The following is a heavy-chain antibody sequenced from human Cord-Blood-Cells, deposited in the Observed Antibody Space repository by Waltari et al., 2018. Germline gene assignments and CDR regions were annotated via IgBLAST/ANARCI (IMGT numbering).Heavy chain of an antibody. V-gene: IGHV1-24*01. D-gene: IGHD6-13*01. CDR3: ATSRIHGSSWLDAFDI. CDR1: GYTLTELS. CDR2: FDPEDGET. Sequence: QVQLVQSGAEVKKPGASVKVSCKVSGYTLTELSMHWGRRAPGKGLEWMGGFDPEDGETIYAQKFQGRVTMTEDTSTDTAYMELSSLRSEDTAVYYCATSRIHGSSWLDAFDIWGQGTMVTVSS. J-gene: IGHJ3*02.